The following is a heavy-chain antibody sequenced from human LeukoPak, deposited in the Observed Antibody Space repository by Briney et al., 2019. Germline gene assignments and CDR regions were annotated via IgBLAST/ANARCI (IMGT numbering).Heavy chain of an antibody. CDR3: AKDWSHLRTGHY. J-gene: IGHJ4*02. D-gene: IGHD1-1*01. Sequence: GGSLRLSCAASGFTFSDYYMSWIRQAPGKGLEWVSGISSSGDSASYGDSVKGRFTISRDNSKNTLYLQMNSLRAEDTAVYYCAKDWSHLRTGHYWGQGTLVTVSS. CDR1: GFTFSDYY. V-gene: IGHV3-23*01. CDR2: ISSSGDSA.